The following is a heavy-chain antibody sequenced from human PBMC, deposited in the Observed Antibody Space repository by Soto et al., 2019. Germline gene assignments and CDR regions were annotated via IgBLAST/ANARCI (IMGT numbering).Heavy chain of an antibody. V-gene: IGHV3-30*18. Sequence: GGSLRLSCAASGFMFSSYGTHWVRQAPGEGLEWVTTISYDGTNKYYPDSVKGRFTISRDNSKNTLYLQMNSLRAEDTALYYCAKDLRETTVVTSALDYWGQGTLVTVSS. CDR1: GFMFSSYG. J-gene: IGHJ4*02. CDR2: ISYDGTNK. D-gene: IGHD4-17*01. CDR3: AKDLRETTVVTSALDY.